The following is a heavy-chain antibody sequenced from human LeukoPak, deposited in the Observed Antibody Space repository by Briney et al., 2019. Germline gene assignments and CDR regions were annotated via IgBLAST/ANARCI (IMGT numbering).Heavy chain of an antibody. CDR2: IIPILGIA. CDR3: ARVEGDRDYYYYMDV. Sequence: SVKVSCKASGGTFITYAIGWARQAPGQGLEWMGRIIPILGIANYAQKFQGRVTMTTDTSTSTAYMELRSLRSDDTAVYYCARVEGDRDYYYYMDVWGKGTTVTVSS. V-gene: IGHV1-69*04. CDR1: GGTFITYA. J-gene: IGHJ6*03. D-gene: IGHD2-15*01.